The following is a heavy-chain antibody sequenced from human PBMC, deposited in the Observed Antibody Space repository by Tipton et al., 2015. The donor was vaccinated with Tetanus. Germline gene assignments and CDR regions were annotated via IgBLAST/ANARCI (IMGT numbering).Heavy chain of an antibody. CDR3: ARDQARGARGWNYFDY. Sequence: TLSLTCTVSGGSISSGGYYWTWIRQHPGKGLEWIGDIYYSGSTYYNPSLKSRVSISVDTSNNQFSVNLNSVTAADTAVYYYARDQARGARGWNYFDYWGQGALVTVSS. V-gene: IGHV4-31*03. J-gene: IGHJ4*02. CDR2: IYYSGST. D-gene: IGHD1-26*01. CDR1: GGSISSGGYY.